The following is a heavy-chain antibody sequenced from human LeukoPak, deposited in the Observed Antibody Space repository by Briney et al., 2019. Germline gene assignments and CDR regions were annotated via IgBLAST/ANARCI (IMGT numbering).Heavy chain of an antibody. CDR3: ARGRTVLWFGEFIPLDY. D-gene: IGHD3-10*01. V-gene: IGHV4-39*01. Sequence: PSETLSLTCTVSGGSISSYYWGWIRQPPGKGLEWIGSIYYSGSTYYNPSLKSRVTISVDTSKNQFSLKLSSATAADTAVYYCARGRTVLWFGEFIPLDYWGQGTLVTVSS. J-gene: IGHJ4*02. CDR2: IYYSGST. CDR1: GGSISSYY.